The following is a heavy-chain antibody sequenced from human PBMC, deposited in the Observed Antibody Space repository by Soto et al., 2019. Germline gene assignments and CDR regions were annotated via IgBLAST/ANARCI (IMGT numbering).Heavy chain of an antibody. Sequence: GGSLRLSCAASGFTFSSYSMNWVRQAPGKGLEWVSSISSSSSYIYYADSVKGRFTISRDNAKNSLYLQMNSLRAEDTAVYYCASGTYGDYASNGMDVWGQGTTVTVSS. V-gene: IGHV3-21*01. CDR1: GFTFSSYS. CDR2: ISSSSSYI. CDR3: ASGTYGDYASNGMDV. D-gene: IGHD4-17*01. J-gene: IGHJ6*02.